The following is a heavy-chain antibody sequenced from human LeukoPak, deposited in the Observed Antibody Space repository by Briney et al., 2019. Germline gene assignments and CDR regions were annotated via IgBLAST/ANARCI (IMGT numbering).Heavy chain of an antibody. CDR1: GFTFSNYG. J-gene: IGHJ6*02. D-gene: IGHD2-15*01. CDR3: ARYCSGGTCKLGYYYYGMDV. V-gene: IGHV3-33*01. Sequence: GGSLRLSCAASGFTFSNYGMHWVRQAPGKGLEWVAVIWYDGSIKYYADSVKGRFSISRDNSKNTLYLQMNSLRAEDTAVYYCARYCSGGTCKLGYYYYGMDVWGQGTTVTVSS. CDR2: IWYDGSIK.